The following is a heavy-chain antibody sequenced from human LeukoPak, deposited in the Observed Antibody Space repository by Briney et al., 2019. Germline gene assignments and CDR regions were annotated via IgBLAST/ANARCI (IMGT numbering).Heavy chain of an antibody. CDR2: TSGSGGST. Sequence: GASLRLSCAASGFTFSTYAMSWVRQAPGKGLEWVSATSGSGGSTYYADSVKGRFTISRDNSKNTLYLQMNSLRAEDTAVYYCAKDPSYSTMVRGVISFDYWGQGTLVTVSS. CDR1: GFTFSTYA. V-gene: IGHV3-23*01. D-gene: IGHD3-10*01. J-gene: IGHJ4*02. CDR3: AKDPSYSTMVRGVISFDY.